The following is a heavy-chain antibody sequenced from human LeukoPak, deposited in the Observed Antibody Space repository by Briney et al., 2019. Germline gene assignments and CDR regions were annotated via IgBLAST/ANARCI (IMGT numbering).Heavy chain of an antibody. CDR1: GFTFSSYE. Sequence: GGSLRLSCAASGFTFSSYEMNWVRQAPGKGLEGVSYISSSGRTIYYADSVKGRFTISRDNAKNSLYLHMNSLRAEDTAVYYCARAQQDFWSGNYYYYGMDVWGQGTTVTVSS. J-gene: IGHJ6*02. V-gene: IGHV3-48*03. CDR3: ARAQQDFWSGNYYYYGMDV. D-gene: IGHD3-3*01. CDR2: ISSSGRTI.